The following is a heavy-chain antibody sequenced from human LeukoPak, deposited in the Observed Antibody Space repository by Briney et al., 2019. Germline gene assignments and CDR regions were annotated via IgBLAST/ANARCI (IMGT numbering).Heavy chain of an antibody. CDR1: GYTFTGYY. Sequence: GASVKVSCKASGYTFTGYYMHWVRQAPGQGLEWMGWINPNSGGTNYAQKFQSRVTMTRDTSISTAYMELSRLRSDDTAVYYCARELVRGKGFDPWGQGTLVTVSS. J-gene: IGHJ5*02. CDR2: INPNSGGT. CDR3: ARELVRGKGFDP. D-gene: IGHD3-10*01. V-gene: IGHV1-2*02.